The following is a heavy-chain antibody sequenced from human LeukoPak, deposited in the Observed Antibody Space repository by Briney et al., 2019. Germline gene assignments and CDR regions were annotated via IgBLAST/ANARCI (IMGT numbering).Heavy chain of an antibody. CDR2: INDESGGT. CDR1: GYTFTRYA. D-gene: IGHD2/OR15-2a*01. J-gene: IGHJ6*02. Sequence: ASVKVSCKASGYTFTRYAMHWVRRAPGQRLEWMGWINDESGGTKLSEKFQGRLTIVRDTSANTASMELSSLRSEDTAVYYCARGSIFPRYGMDVWGQGTTVTVSS. CDR3: ARGSIFPRYGMDV. V-gene: IGHV1-3*01.